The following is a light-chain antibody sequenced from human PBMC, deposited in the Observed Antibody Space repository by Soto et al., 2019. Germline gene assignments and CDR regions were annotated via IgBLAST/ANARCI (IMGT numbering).Light chain of an antibody. V-gene: IGKV3-11*01. J-gene: IGKJ5*01. CDR1: QSVSNNY. CDR2: DAS. Sequence: EIVLTQSPGPLSLSPGERATLSCRTSQSVSNNYLAWYQQKPGQAPRLLIYDASNRATGIPARFSGSGAGTDFTLTISSLEPEDFSVYYCQQRSNWPPITFGQGTRLEIK. CDR3: QQRSNWPPIT.